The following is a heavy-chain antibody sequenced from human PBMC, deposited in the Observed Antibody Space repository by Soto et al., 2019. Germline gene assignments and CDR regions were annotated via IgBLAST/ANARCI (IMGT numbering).Heavy chain of an antibody. Sequence: QVQLQGSGPGLVRPSETLSLTCAVSGVSTSGFYWSWIRQPPGKGLEYIGYIYYSGSTYYNPSLKSRVTVSLDSSKNPFSLKLTSVTAADTAIYYCARGHLWLEDWGQGTLVIVSS. CDR3: ARGHLWLED. J-gene: IGHJ4*02. CDR2: IYYSGST. CDR1: GVSTSGFY. V-gene: IGHV4-59*01. D-gene: IGHD3-3*01.